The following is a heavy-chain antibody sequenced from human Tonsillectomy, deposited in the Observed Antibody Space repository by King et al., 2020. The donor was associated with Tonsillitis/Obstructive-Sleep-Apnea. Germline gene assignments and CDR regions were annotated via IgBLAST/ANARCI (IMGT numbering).Heavy chain of an antibody. CDR3: ARHPLSFGELEVDS. D-gene: IGHD3-10*01. CDR2: IYPGDSHT. Sequence: EVQLVESGAEVKKPGESLKISCKGSGYSFISYWIGWVRQMPGKGLEWMGIIYPGDSHTKYSPSFQGQVTISADKSISTAYLQWSSLKASDTAMYYCARHPLSFGELEVDSWGQGTLVTVSS. J-gene: IGHJ4*02. CDR1: GYSFISYW. V-gene: IGHV5-51*01.